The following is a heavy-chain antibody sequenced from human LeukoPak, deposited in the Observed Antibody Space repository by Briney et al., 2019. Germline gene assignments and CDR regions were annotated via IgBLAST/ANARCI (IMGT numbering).Heavy chain of an antibody. CDR3: AKDGGWTFDI. Sequence: GGSLRLSCAASGFTFSSYAMHWVRQAPGKGLGWVAFIRYDGRNKYYADSVKGRFTISRDNSKNTLYLQMNSLRAEDTSVYYCAKDGGWTFDIWGQGTMVTVSS. V-gene: IGHV3-30*02. J-gene: IGHJ3*02. D-gene: IGHD2-15*01. CDR2: IRYDGRNK. CDR1: GFTFSSYA.